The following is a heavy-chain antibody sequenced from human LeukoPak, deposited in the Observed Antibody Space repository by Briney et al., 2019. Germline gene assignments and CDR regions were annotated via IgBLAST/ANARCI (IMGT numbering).Heavy chain of an antibody. CDR1: GFTFSSYS. V-gene: IGHV3-21*01. J-gene: IGHJ4*02. D-gene: IGHD3-10*01. Sequence: GGSLRLSCAASGFTFSSYSMNWVRQAPGKGLEWVSSISSSSSYIYYADSVKGRFTISRDNAKNSLYLQMNSLRAEDTAVYYCAGESHYYGSGSYLGDYWGQGTLVTVSS. CDR2: ISSSSSYI. CDR3: AGESHYYGSGSYLGDY.